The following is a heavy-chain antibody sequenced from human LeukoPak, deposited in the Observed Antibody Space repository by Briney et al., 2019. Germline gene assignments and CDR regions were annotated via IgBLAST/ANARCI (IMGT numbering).Heavy chain of an antibody. D-gene: IGHD2-21*02. J-gene: IGHJ4*02. V-gene: IGHV4-30-2*01. CDR2: IYHSGST. CDR3: ARQFVGRGGDRGFDY. CDR1: GGSISSGGYS. Sequence: PSETLSLTCAVSGGSISSGGYSWSWIRQPPGKGLEWIGYIYHSGSTYYNPSLKNRVTISVDTSKNQFSLKLSSVTAADTAVYYCARQFVGRGGDRGFDYWGQGTLVTVSS.